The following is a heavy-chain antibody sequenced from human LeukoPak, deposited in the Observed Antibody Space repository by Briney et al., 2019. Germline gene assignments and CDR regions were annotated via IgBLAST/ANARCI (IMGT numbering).Heavy chain of an antibody. CDR1: GYTLTCYY. D-gene: IGHD3-10*02. CDR3: ARDRGVTMLLYYFDY. CDR2: NNPNSGGT. Sequence: ASVKVSCKASGYTLTCYYMHWVRQAPGQGLEWMGWNNPNSGGTNYAQKFQGRVTMTRDTSISTAYMELSRLRSDDTAVYYCARDRGVTMLLYYFDYWGQGTLVTVSS. V-gene: IGHV1-2*02. J-gene: IGHJ4*02.